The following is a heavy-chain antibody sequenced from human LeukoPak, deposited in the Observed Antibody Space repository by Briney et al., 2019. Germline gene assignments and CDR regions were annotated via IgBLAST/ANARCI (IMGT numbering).Heavy chain of an antibody. CDR2: INHSGST. CDR3: ARRFDH. CDR1: GGSFSGYY. Sequence: LETLSLTCAVYGGSFSGYYWSWIRQPPGKGLEWIGEINHSGSTNYNPSLKSRVTISVDTSKNQFSLKLSSVTAADTAVYYCARRFDHWGQGTLVTVSS. J-gene: IGHJ4*02. V-gene: IGHV4-34*01.